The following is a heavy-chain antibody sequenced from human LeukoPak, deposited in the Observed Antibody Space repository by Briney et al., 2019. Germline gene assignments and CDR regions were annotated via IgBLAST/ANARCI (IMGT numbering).Heavy chain of an antibody. D-gene: IGHD3-10*01. CDR1: GFTFTNYA. CDR2: ISHDGINE. V-gene: IGHV3-30*04. Sequence: GGSLRLSCAASGFTFTNYAAHWVRQAPGKGLEWVAAISHDGINEFYADSMKGRFSISRDNSKNTLFLQLNSLRAEDTAVYYCATEEYYFGSGSYTAHWGQGTPVTVSS. CDR3: ATEEYYFGSGSYTAH. J-gene: IGHJ4*02.